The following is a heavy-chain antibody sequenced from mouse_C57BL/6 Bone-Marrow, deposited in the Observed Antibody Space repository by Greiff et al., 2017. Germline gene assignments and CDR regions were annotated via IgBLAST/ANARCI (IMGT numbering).Heavy chain of an antibody. CDR2: ISSGGDYI. Sequence: EVNLVESGEGLVKPGGSLKLSCAASGFTFSSYSMSWVRQTPEKRLEWVAYISSGGDYIYYADTVKGRFTISRDNARNTLYLQMSSLKSEDTAMYYCTRDYYSNYDYAMDYWGQGTSVTVSS. CDR3: TRDYYSNYDYAMDY. V-gene: IGHV5-9-1*02. CDR1: GFTFSSYS. J-gene: IGHJ4*01. D-gene: IGHD2-5*01.